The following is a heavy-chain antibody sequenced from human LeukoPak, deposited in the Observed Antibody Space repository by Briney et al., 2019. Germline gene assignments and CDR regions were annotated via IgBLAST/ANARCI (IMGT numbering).Heavy chain of an antibody. CDR3: ARAEYYDILTGFDY. D-gene: IGHD3-9*01. V-gene: IGHV3-33*01. J-gene: IGHJ4*02. CDR1: GFTFSSYG. CDR2: IWYDGSNK. Sequence: GGSLRLSCAASGFTFSSYGMHWVRQAPGKGLEWVAVIWYDGSNKYYADSVKGRFTISRDNSKNTLYLQMNSLRAEDTAVNYCARAEYYDILTGFDYWGQGTLVTVSS.